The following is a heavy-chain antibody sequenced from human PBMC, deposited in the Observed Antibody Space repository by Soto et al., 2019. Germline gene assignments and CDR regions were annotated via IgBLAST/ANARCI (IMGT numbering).Heavy chain of an antibody. CDR1: GLTFSRYA. Sequence: QVQLVESGGGVVQPGRSLRLSCAASGLTFSRYAMHWVRQAPGKGLEWVAVIIYDGSNKHYADSVQGRFTISRDNSKNTLYLQMNSLRAEDTAVYYCAAEIGNTGYDGQDYWGQGTLVTVSS. D-gene: IGHD5-12*01. CDR2: IIYDGSNK. CDR3: AAEIGNTGYDGQDY. V-gene: IGHV3-30*04. J-gene: IGHJ4*02.